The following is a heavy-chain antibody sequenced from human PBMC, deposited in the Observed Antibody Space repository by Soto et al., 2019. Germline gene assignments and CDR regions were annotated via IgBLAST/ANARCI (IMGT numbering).Heavy chain of an antibody. CDR2: IYYSGST. CDR1: GGSISSGGYY. Sequence: SETLSFTCTVSGGSISSGGYYWSWIRQHPGKGLEWIGYIYYSGSTYYNPSLKSRVTISVDTSKNQFSLKLSSVTAADTAVYYCARDHKNYDFWSGYAFDIWGQGTMVTVSS. J-gene: IGHJ3*02. V-gene: IGHV4-31*03. CDR3: ARDHKNYDFWSGYAFDI. D-gene: IGHD3-3*01.